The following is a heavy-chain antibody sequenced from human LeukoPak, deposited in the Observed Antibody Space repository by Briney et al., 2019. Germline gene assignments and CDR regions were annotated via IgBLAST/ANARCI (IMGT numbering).Heavy chain of an antibody. V-gene: IGHV4-39*01. CDR3: AVERGYSYESDY. D-gene: IGHD5-18*01. Sequence: SETLSLTCTVSGGSISSSSYYWGWIRQPPGKGLEWIGSIYYSGSTYYNPSLKSRVTISVDTSKNQFSLKLSSMTAADTAVYYCAVERGYSYESDYWGQGTLVTVSS. J-gene: IGHJ4*02. CDR1: GGSISSSSYY. CDR2: IYYSGST.